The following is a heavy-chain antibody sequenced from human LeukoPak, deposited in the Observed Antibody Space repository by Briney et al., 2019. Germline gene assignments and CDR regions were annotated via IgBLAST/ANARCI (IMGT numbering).Heavy chain of an antibody. V-gene: IGHV4-59*08. CDR1: GGSITNYY. Sequence: PSETLSLTCTVSGGSITNYYWSWMRQPPGKGLEWIGYIHYSGSTNYNPSPKSRVTISLDTSKNQFSLRLTSVTAADTAVYYCASTEWNYARWGQGTLVTVSS. CDR3: ASTEWNYAR. CDR2: IHYSGST. D-gene: IGHD1-7*01. J-gene: IGHJ4*02.